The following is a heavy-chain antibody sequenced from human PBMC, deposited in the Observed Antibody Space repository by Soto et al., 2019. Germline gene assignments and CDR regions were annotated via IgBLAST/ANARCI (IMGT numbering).Heavy chain of an antibody. Sequence: SETLSLTCTVSGGSISTNYWGWIRQPPGKGLEWIGYIYSSGSTNYNPSLESRVIISVDTSKNQFSLNLSSVTATDTAIYYCARRKGGDYGHYFDYWGQGTLVTVSS. CDR2: IYSSGST. V-gene: IGHV4-4*09. CDR1: GGSISTNY. D-gene: IGHD4-17*01. CDR3: ARRKGGDYGHYFDY. J-gene: IGHJ4*02.